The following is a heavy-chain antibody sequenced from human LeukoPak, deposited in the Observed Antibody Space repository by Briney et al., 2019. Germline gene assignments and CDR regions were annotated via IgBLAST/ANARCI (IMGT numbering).Heavy chain of an antibody. CDR1: GGSISSGGNY. Sequence: SETLSLTCAVSGGSISSGGNYWSWLRQLPGKGLEWIGYIYYVGNTNYNPSLKSRLSMSVDTSNNQFSLRLTSVTAADTAVYYCARVEVIGSTRYFDYWGQGAMVSVSS. CDR2: IYYVGNT. D-gene: IGHD3-16*02. J-gene: IGHJ4*02. V-gene: IGHV4-31*11. CDR3: ARVEVIGSTRYFDY.